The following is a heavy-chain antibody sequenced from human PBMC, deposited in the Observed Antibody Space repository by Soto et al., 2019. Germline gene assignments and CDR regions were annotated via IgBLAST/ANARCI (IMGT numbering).Heavy chain of an antibody. V-gene: IGHV3-23*01. CDR3: AKGGGFREDGAAEYFEH. CDR1: GFNFKNYV. D-gene: IGHD6-25*01. Sequence: EVNLLESGGGLVQPGGSLRISCVGSGFNFKNYVMTWVRQAPGKGLEWVSGTTGSGGKKHYADSVRGRFTISRDNSKKTLYLEMKSLRVEDTAVYYCAKGGGFREDGAAEYFEHWGQGTRVTVSS. CDR2: TTGSGGKK. J-gene: IGHJ1*01.